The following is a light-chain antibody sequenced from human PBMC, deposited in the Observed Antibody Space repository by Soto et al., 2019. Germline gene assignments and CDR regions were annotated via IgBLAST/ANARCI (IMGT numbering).Light chain of an antibody. Sequence: QSALTQPRSVSVSPGQSVTISCTGTSSDVGGYNYVSWYQQHPGKAPKLMIYDVSKRPSGVPDRFSGSKSGNTASLTISGLQAEDEADYYCCSYAGSNTSVFGGGTKLTVL. CDR1: SSDVGGYNY. V-gene: IGLV2-11*01. CDR2: DVS. CDR3: CSYAGSNTSV. J-gene: IGLJ3*02.